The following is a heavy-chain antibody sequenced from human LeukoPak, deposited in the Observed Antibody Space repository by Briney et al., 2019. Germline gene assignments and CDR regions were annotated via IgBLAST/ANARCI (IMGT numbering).Heavy chain of an antibody. J-gene: IGHJ6*02. V-gene: IGHV1-24*01. D-gene: IGHD4-23*01. CDR1: GYIFISYY. Sequence: ASVKVSCKASGYIFISYYIHWVRQAPGKGLEWMGGFDPEDGETIYAQKFQGRVTMTEDTSTDTAYMELSSLRSEDTAVYYCATRGVVTRGSYYYYGMDVWGQGTTVTVSS. CDR2: FDPEDGET. CDR3: ATRGVVTRGSYYYYGMDV.